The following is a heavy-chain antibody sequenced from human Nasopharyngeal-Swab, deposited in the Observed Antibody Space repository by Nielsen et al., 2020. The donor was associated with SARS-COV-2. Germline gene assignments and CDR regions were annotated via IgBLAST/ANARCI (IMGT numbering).Heavy chain of an antibody. J-gene: IGHJ3*02. CDR1: GGTFSSYA. CDR2: IIPIFGTA. Sequence: SVKVSCKASGGTFSSYAISWVRQAPGQGLEWMGGIIPIFGTANYAQKFQGRVTITADKSTSTAYMELSSLRSEDTAVYYCARGAYSGRLGAFDIWGQGTMVTVSS. V-gene: IGHV1-69*06. D-gene: IGHD6-13*01. CDR3: ARGAYSGRLGAFDI.